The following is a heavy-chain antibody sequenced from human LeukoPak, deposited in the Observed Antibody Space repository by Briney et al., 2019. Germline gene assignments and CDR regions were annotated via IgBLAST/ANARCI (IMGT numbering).Heavy chain of an antibody. CDR3: ARSRRYDSSGTFDY. CDR2: IYYSGST. V-gene: IGHV4-59*01. J-gene: IGHJ4*02. CDR1: GGSISSYY. Sequence: PSETLSLTCTVSGGSISSYYWSWIRQPPGKGLEWIGYIYYSGSTNYSPSLKSRVTISVDTSKNQFSLKLSSVTAADTAVYYCARSRRYDSSGTFDYWGQGTLVTVSS. D-gene: IGHD3-22*01.